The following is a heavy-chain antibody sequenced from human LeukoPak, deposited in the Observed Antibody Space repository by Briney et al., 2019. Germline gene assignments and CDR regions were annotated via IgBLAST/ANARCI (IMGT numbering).Heavy chain of an antibody. D-gene: IGHD3-22*01. V-gene: IGHV4-4*07. CDR2: IYTSGST. CDR3: ARVAYYYDCAGKSLKFFYGMDV. Sequence: SETLSLTCTVSGGSISSYYWSWIRQPAGKGLEWIGRIYTSGSTNYNPSLKSRVTMSVDTSKNQFSLKLSSVTAADTAVYYCARVAYYYDCAGKSLKFFYGMDVWGQGTTVTVSS. J-gene: IGHJ6*02. CDR1: GGSISSYY.